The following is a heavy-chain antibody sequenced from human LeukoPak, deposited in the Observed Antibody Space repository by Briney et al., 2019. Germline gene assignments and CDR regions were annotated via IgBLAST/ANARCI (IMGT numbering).Heavy chain of an antibody. Sequence: SVKVSCKASGGTFSSYAISWVRQAPGQGLEWMGGIIPIFGTANYAQKFQGRVTITADESTSTAYMELSSLRSEDTAVYYCARDFGPSAGAIDYWGQGTLVTVSS. J-gene: IGHJ4*02. V-gene: IGHV1-69*01. CDR2: IIPIFGTA. D-gene: IGHD6-13*01. CDR1: GGTFSSYA. CDR3: ARDFGPSAGAIDY.